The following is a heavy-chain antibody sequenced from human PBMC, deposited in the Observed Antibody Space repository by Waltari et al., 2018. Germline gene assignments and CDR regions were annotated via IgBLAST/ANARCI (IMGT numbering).Heavy chain of an antibody. CDR3: ARDPILGGPDYLDY. CDR1: GFTFRGYA. J-gene: IGHJ4*02. CDR2: IGHDGRYK. Sequence: QVQLVESGGGVVQPGRSLTLSGVAAGFTFRGYALHWVRQAPGKGLEWVAVIGHDGRYKFYVNSVQGRFTISRDNSKNTLYLQMNSLRVEDTSVYYCARDPILGGPDYLDYWGQGTLVTVSS. V-gene: IGHV3-30*04. D-gene: IGHD5-12*01.